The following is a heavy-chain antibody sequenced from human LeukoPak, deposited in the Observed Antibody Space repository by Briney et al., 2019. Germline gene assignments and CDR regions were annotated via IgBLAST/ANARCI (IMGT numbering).Heavy chain of an antibody. CDR1: GFTFSSYA. CDR2: ISGSGGST. Sequence: GGSLRLSCATSGFTFSSYAMSWVRQAPGRGLEWVSAISGSGGSTYYADSVKGRFTISRDNSKNTLYLQMNSLRAEDTAVYYCAKEGFYYDILTGYHLPYYYYMDVWGKGTTVTVSS. CDR3: AKEGFYYDILTGYHLPYYYYMDV. D-gene: IGHD3-9*01. J-gene: IGHJ6*03. V-gene: IGHV3-23*01.